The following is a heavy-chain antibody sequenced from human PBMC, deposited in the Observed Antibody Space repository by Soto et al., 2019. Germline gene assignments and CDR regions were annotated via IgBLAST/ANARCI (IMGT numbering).Heavy chain of an antibody. V-gene: IGHV1-24*01. D-gene: IGHD3-22*01. J-gene: IGHJ4*01. CDR2: FDPEDGET. CDR1: GYTLTELS. CDR3: APPPWYYDSSGYYYKY. Sequence: ASVKVSCKVSGYTLTELSMHWVRQAPGKGLEWMGGFDPEDGETTYAQKFQGRVTMTEDTSTDTAYMELSSLRSEDTAVYYCAPPPWYYDSSGYYYKYWGHGTLVTVSS.